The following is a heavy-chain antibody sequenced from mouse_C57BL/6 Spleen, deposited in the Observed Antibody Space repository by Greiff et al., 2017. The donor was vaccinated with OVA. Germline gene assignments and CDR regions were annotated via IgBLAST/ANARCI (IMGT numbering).Heavy chain of an antibody. CDR2: IRNKANNHAT. CDR3: TRAYDPYYAMDY. CDR1: GFTFSDAW. Sequence: EVKVVESGGGLVQPGGSMKLSCAASGFTFSDAWMDWVRQSPEKGLEWVAEIRNKANNHATYYAESVKGRFTISRDDSKSSVYLQMNSLRAEDTGIYYCTRAYDPYYAMDYWGQGTSVTVSS. V-gene: IGHV6-6*01. D-gene: IGHD6-5*01. J-gene: IGHJ4*01.